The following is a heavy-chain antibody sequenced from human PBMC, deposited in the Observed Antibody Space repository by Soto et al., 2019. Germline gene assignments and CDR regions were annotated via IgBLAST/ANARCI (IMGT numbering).Heavy chain of an antibody. D-gene: IGHD6-13*01. Sequence: SETLSLTCIVSGGSISEKYWNWVRQPPGKGLEWIGLIFANGHTDYNPSLKSRVTMSVDASKHQFSLRLTSMTAADTAVYYCVASLAASGLNWLDPWGRGTLVTVSS. CDR3: VASLAASGLNWLDP. CDR1: GGSISEKY. V-gene: IGHV4-4*07. CDR2: IFANGHT. J-gene: IGHJ5*02.